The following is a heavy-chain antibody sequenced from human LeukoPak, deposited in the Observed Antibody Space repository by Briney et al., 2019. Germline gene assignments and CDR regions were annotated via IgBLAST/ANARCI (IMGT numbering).Heavy chain of an antibody. CDR1: GFTFTSYS. CDR3: VRDHHWGFDS. D-gene: IGHD7-27*01. V-gene: IGHV3-48*01. Sequence: PGGSLRLSCAASGFTFTSYSMNWVRQAPGKGLEWVSYIRSRPSTIYYADSVKGRFTISRDDAKNSLYLQMNSLRAGDTAIYYCVRDHHWGFDSWGHGTQVTVSS. CDR2: IRSRPSTI. J-gene: IGHJ4*01.